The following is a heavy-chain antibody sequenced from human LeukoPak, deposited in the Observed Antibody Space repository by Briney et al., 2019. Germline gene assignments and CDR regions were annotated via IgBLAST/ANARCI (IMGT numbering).Heavy chain of an antibody. CDR3: AKYERRGFDP. CDR2: MNPNDGT. Sequence: ASVKVSCKTSGTRDDINWVRQAAGQGLEWVGWMNPNDGTGYAQKFQGRVTFTRNTSLRTVYMELRSLTFEDTAVYYCAKYERRGFDPWGQGTLVTVSS. CDR1: GTRDD. D-gene: IGHD2-8*01. J-gene: IGHJ5*02. V-gene: IGHV1-8*01.